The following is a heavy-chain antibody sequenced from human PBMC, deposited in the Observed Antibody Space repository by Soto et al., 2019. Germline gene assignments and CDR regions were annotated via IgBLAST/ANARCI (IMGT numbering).Heavy chain of an antibody. CDR3: VGGQYYFDY. J-gene: IGHJ4*02. CDR2: ISYDGSDK. Sequence: QVQLVESGGGVVQPGRSLRLSCAASGFPFTSYGMHWVREGPDKGLEWVAIISYDGSDKYYADSVKGRFTISRDNSKNTLYLQMNSLRPEATALYYCVGGQYYFDYRGEGTLVIVCS. CDR1: GFPFTSYG. D-gene: IGHD3-10*01. V-gene: IGHV3-30*03.